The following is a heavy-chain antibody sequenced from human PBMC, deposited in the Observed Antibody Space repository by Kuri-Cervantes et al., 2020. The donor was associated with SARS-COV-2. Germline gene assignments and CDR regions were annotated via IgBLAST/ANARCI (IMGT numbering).Heavy chain of an antibody. D-gene: IGHD3-3*01. CDR3: ARSGIFGVVIIGGDWFDP. CDR1: GYTFTGYY. Sequence: ASVKVSCKASGYTFTGYYMHWVRQAPGQGLEWMGWINPNSGGTNYAQKFQGRVTMTRDTSISTAYMELSRLRSDDTAVYYCARSGIFGVVIIGGDWFDPWGQGTLVTVSS. J-gene: IGHJ5*02. CDR2: INPNSGGT. V-gene: IGHV1-2*02.